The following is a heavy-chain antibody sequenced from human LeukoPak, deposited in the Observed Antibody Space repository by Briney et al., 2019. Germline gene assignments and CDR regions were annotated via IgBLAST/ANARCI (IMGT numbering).Heavy chain of an antibody. CDR1: GYTFTSYD. V-gene: IGHV1-8*03. CDR3: AKLVGAPRMDIFDY. CDR2: MNPNSGNT. Sequence: ASVKVSCKASGYTFTSYDINWVRQATGQGLEWMGWMNPNSGNTGYAQKFQGRVTITRNTSISTAYMELSSLRSEDTAVYYCAKLVGAPRMDIFDYWGQGTLVTVSS. D-gene: IGHD1-26*01. J-gene: IGHJ4*02.